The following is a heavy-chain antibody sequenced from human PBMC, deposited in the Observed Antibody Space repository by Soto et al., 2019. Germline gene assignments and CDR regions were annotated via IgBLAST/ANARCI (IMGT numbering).Heavy chain of an antibody. D-gene: IGHD6-19*01. V-gene: IGHV1-69*04. CDR1: GGTFSSYT. CDR3: ARDSSGWYEFWNLFDP. J-gene: IGHJ5*02. Sequence: ASVKVSCKASGGTFSSYTISWVRQAPGQGLEWMGRIIPILGIANYAQKFQGRVTITADKSTSTAYMELSSLRSEDTAVYYCARDSSGWYEFWNLFDPWGQGTLVTVSS. CDR2: IIPILGIA.